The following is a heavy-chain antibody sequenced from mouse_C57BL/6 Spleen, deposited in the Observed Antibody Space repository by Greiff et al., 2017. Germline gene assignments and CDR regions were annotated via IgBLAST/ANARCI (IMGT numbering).Heavy chain of an antibody. CDR3: ASPMVTTWRYAMDY. Sequence: EVQLQQSGPELVKPGASVKISCKASGYTFTDYYMNWVKQSHGKSLEWIGDINPNNGGTSYNQKFKGQATFTVDKSSSTAYMELRSLTSEDSAVYYCASPMVTTWRYAMDYWGQGTSVTVSS. V-gene: IGHV1-26*01. J-gene: IGHJ4*01. D-gene: IGHD2-1*01. CDR1: GYTFTDYY. CDR2: INPNNGGT.